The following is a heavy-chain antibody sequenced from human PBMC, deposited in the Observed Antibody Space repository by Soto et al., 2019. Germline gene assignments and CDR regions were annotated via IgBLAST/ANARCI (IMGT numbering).Heavy chain of an antibody. D-gene: IGHD3-10*01. V-gene: IGHV1-8*01. Sequence: GASVKVSCKASGYTFTSYDINWVRQATGQGLEWMGWMNPNSGNTGYAQKFQGRVTMTRNTSISTAYMELSSLRSEDTAVYYCASCVLGLWFGEQSMDVWGRGTTVIGSS. J-gene: IGHJ6*03. CDR1: GYTFTSYD. CDR2: MNPNSGNT. CDR3: ASCVLGLWFGEQSMDV.